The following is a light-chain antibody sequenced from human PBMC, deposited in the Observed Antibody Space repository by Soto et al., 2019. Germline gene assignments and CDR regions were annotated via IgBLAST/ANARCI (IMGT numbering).Light chain of an antibody. J-gene: IGKJ3*01. CDR2: ADS. V-gene: IGKV1-27*01. CDR1: QGISSY. CDR3: QKYNNAVFT. Sequence: DIQMTQSPSSRSASVGDRVTITCLASQGISSYLAWYQQRPGKVPKLLIYADSTLQSGVPSRFSGSGSGTDFTLTISRMQPEYFATYYCQKYNNAVFTFGPGTKVDIK.